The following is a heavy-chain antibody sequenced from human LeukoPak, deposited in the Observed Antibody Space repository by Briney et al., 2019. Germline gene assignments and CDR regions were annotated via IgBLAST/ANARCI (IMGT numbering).Heavy chain of an antibody. CDR1: GFTVSSNY. CDR3: ASGPLHCSSTSCYIDYFDY. V-gene: IGHV3-53*01. Sequence: GGSLRLSCAASGFTVSSNYMSWVRQAPGKGLEWVSVIYSGGSTYYADSVKGRFTISRDNSKNTLYLQMNSLRAEDTAVYYCASGPLHCSSTSCYIDYFDYWGQGTLVTVSS. CDR2: IYSGGST. D-gene: IGHD2-2*02. J-gene: IGHJ4*02.